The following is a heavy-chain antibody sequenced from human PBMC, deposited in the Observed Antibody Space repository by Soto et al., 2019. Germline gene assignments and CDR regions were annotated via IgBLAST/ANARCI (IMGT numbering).Heavy chain of an antibody. D-gene: IGHD2-2*01. CDR3: ATRLVPAASSAGCFDP. CDR2: INAGNGNT. J-gene: IGHJ5*02. V-gene: IGHV1-3*01. Sequence: RLEWMGWINAGNGNTKYSQKFQGRVTPPRDTSASTAYMELSSVTAADTAVYYCATRLVPAASSAGCFDPWGQGTLVTVPS.